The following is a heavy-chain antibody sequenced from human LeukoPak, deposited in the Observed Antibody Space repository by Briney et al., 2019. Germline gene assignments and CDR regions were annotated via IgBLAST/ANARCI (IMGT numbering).Heavy chain of an antibody. CDR1: GGSISSSSYS. D-gene: IGHD1-7*01. CDR2: IYSSGTT. J-gene: IGHJ1*01. Sequence: PSETLSLTCTVSGGSISSSSYSWGWIRQPPGKGLACIGNIYSSGTTYYNPSLKSRVTISIDTSKSQFSLRLSSVTAADTALYYCVQNIPGTVEHWGQGTLVTVSS. CDR3: VQNIPGTVEH. V-gene: IGHV4-39*01.